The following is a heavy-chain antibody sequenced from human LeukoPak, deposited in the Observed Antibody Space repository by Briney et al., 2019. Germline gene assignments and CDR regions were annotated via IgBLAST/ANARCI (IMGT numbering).Heavy chain of an antibody. J-gene: IGHJ4*02. CDR1: GFTFSNYG. Sequence: GGSLRLSCAASGFTFSNYGMHWVRQAPGKGLEWVAIIWYDGSNKYYADSVKGRFTISRDNSKNTLYLQMNSLRAEDTAVYYCARTDPPVAGPFDYWGQGTLVTVSS. D-gene: IGHD6-19*01. CDR3: ARTDPPVAGPFDY. V-gene: IGHV3-33*01. CDR2: IWYDGSNK.